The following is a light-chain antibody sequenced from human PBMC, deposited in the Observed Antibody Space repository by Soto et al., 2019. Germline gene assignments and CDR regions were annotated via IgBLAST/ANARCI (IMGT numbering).Light chain of an antibody. CDR2: AAS. CDR3: QHYVSSPWT. Sequence: EIVLTQSPGTLSLSPGERATLSCRASQSVSSTYLAWYQQKPGQAPRLLIYAASSRATGIPDRFSGSGSGTDFTLTISRLEPEDFAVYYCQHYVSSPWTFGQGTKVEI. J-gene: IGKJ1*01. CDR1: QSVSSTY. V-gene: IGKV3-20*01.